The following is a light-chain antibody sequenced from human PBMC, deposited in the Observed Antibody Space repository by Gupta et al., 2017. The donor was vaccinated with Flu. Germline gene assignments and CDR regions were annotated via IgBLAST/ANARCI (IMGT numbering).Light chain of an antibody. CDR2: KDS. CDR3: QSADNGGRV. J-gene: IGLJ3*02. Sequence: SSVLTQPPSVSVAPGQTARITCSGDPLPKHYVYCYKEKSGQDHVVVMSKDSERPANISERFSGSSSETTATLTIGGVQAEDEDYYYCQSADNGGRVFGGGTKRTVL. V-gene: IGLV3-25*02. CDR1: PLPKHY.